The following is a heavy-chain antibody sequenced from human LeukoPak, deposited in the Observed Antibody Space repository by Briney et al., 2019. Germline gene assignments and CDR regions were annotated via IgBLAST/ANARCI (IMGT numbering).Heavy chain of an antibody. V-gene: IGHV3-74*01. CDR3: ARGIMATINY. CDR2: INTDGSST. D-gene: IGHD5-24*01. CDR1: GFTFTSYW. J-gene: IGHJ4*02. Sequence: PGRSLRLSCAASGFTFTSYWMYWVRQAQGKGLVWVSRINTDGSSTSYADSVKGRFAISRDNAKNTLYLQMNSLRAEDTAVYYCARGIMATINYWGRGTLVTVSS.